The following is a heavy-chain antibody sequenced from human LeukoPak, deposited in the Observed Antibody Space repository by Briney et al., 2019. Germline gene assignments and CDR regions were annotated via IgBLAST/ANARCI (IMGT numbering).Heavy chain of an antibody. CDR3: ARHLRGGIFGFGD. D-gene: IGHD3-3*01. CDR1: GGSISSSSYY. CDR2: IYYSGST. J-gene: IGHJ4*02. V-gene: IGHV4-39*01. Sequence: SETLSLTCTVSGGSISSSSYYWGWIRQPPGKGLEWFGSIYYSGSTYYNPSLKSRVTISVDTSKNQSSLKLSSVTAADTAVYYCARHLRGGIFGFGDWGQGTPVTVSS.